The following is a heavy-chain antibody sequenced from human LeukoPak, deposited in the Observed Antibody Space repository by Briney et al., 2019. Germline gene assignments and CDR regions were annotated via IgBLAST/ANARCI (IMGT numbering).Heavy chain of an antibody. D-gene: IGHD5-18*01. CDR3: ARVRGGYSYGFYYYYYMDV. Sequence: GASVKVSCKASGYSFTNYAMNWVRQAPGQGLEWMGWIHPSTGNPTYAQGFTGRFVFSLDTSVSTTYLQISSLKAEDTAVYYCARVRGGYSYGFYYYYYMDVWGKGTTVTVSS. CDR2: IHPSTGNP. V-gene: IGHV7-4-1*02. CDR1: GYSFTNYA. J-gene: IGHJ6*03.